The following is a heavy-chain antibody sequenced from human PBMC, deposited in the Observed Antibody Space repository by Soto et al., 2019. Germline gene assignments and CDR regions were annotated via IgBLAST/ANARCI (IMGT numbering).Heavy chain of an antibody. J-gene: IGHJ6*03. CDR1: GGSISSSSYY. D-gene: IGHD1-1*01. V-gene: IGHV4-39*01. CDR2: IYYSGST. Sequence: SETLSLTCTVSGGSISSSSYYWGWIRQPPGKGLEWIGSIYYSGSTYYNPSLKSRVTISVDTSKNQFSLKLSSVTAADTAVYYCARRDGTTGTTSHYYYYYMDVWGKGTTVTVSS. CDR3: ARRDGTTGTTSHYYYYYMDV.